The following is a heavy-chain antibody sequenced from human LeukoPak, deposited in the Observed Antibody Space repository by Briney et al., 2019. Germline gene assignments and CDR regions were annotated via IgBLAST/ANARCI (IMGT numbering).Heavy chain of an antibody. CDR2: IIPMFGTA. Sequence: VASVKVSCKASGGTFSSYEISWVRQAPGQGLEWMGGIIPMFGTAKYAQKFQGRVTITTDKSTSTAYMELSSLRSEDTAVYYCASGTTDIVVVPATLRNYYFDYWGQGTLVTVSS. CDR1: GGTFSSYE. J-gene: IGHJ4*02. V-gene: IGHV1-69*05. CDR3: ASGTTDIVVVPATLRNYYFDY. D-gene: IGHD2-2*01.